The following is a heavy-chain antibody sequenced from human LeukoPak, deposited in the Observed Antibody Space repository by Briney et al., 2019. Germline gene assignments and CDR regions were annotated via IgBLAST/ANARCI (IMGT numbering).Heavy chain of an antibody. Sequence: PGGPLRLSCAASGFTFSSYGMHWVRQAPGKGLEWVAVISYDGSNKYYADSVKGRFTISRDNSKNTLYLQMNSLRAEDTAVYYCAKGYYDSSGYYSEYFQHWGQGTLVTVSS. CDR3: AKGYYDSSGYYSEYFQH. CDR1: GFTFSSYG. J-gene: IGHJ1*01. V-gene: IGHV3-30*18. D-gene: IGHD3-22*01. CDR2: ISYDGSNK.